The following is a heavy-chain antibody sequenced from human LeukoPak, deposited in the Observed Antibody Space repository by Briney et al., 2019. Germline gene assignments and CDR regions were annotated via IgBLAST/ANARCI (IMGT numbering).Heavy chain of an antibody. CDR2: IIDSGEST. CDR3: AKLGGQELHNYYVAV. V-gene: IGHV3-23*01. D-gene: IGHD3-16*01. CDR1: GFTFSSYA. Sequence: PGGSLRLSCAASGFTFSSYAMSWVRQAPGKGLEWVSGIIDSGESTYYANFAKGRFTISRDNSNNTLYLQMNSLRAEDTAVYYCAKLGGQELHNYYVAVCGKGTTVGVSS. J-gene: IGHJ6*03.